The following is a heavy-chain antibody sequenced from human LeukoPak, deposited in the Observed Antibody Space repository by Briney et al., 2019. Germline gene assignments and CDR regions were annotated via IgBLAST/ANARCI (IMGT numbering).Heavy chain of an antibody. J-gene: IGHJ5*02. V-gene: IGHV1-8*03. CDR3: ARGLDGGCSSTSCYALTVWFDP. CDR2: MNPNSGNT. Sequence: ASVKVSCKASGYTFTSYDINWVRQATGQGLEWMVWMNPNSGNTGYAQKFQGRVTITRNTSISTAYMELSSLRSEDTAVYYCARGLDGGCSSTSCYALTVWFDPWGQGTLVTVSS. D-gene: IGHD2-2*01. CDR1: GYTFTSYD.